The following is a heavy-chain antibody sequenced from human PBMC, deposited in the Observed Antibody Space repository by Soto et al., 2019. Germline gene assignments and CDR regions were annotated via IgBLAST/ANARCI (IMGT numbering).Heavy chain of an antibody. V-gene: IGHV3-30*18. CDR2: ILYDGSNK. CDR3: AKSRDAYNFYFYYGMDV. Sequence: QVQLVESGGGVVQPGTSLRLSCAASGFTFSNYGMHWVRQTPGKGLEWVALILYDGSNKYYADSAKGRFTISRDNSKNTLYLQVSSLRAEDTAVYYCAKSRDAYNFYFYYGMDVWGQGTSVTVSS. D-gene: IGHD1-1*01. CDR1: GFTFSNYG. J-gene: IGHJ6*02.